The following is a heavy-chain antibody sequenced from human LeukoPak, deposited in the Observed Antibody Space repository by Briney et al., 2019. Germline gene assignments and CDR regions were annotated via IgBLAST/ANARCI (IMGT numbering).Heavy chain of an antibody. CDR3: AKGVVVAPDVTPFDY. V-gene: IGHV3-66*01. CDR2: IYSGGYT. CDR1: GFTVSNNY. D-gene: IGHD2-2*01. J-gene: IGHJ4*02. Sequence: GGSLRLSCAASGFTVSNNYMSWVRQAPGKGLEWVSVIYSGGYTYYADSVKGRFTISRDNSKNTLYLQMNSLRAEDTAVYYCAKGVVVAPDVTPFDYWGQGTLVTVSS.